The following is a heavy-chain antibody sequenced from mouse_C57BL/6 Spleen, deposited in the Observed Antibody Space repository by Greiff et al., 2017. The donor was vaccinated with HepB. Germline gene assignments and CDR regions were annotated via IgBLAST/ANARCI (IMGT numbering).Heavy chain of an antibody. CDR1: GYTFTSYW. CDR3: AMELSGYDRFAY. V-gene: IGHV1-74*01. CDR2: IHPSDSDT. Sequence: QVHVKQPGAELVKPGASVKVSCKASGYTFTSYWMHWVKQRPGQGLEWIGRIHPSDSDTNYNQKFKGKATLTVDKSSSTAYMQLSSLTSEDSAVYYCAMELSGYDRFAYWGQGTLVTVSA. D-gene: IGHD2-2*01. J-gene: IGHJ3*01.